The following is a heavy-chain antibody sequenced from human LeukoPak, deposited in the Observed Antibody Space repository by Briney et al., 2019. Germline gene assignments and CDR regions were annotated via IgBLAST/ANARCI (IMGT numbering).Heavy chain of an antibody. CDR2: IYHSGST. CDR3: ASNEQGDYYGSGSYAFDY. D-gene: IGHD3-10*01. CDR1: GGSISSSNW. Sequence: SETLSLTCAVSGGSISSSNWWSWVRQPPGKGLEWIGEIYHSGSTNYNPSLKSRVTISVDKSKNQFSLKLSSVTAADTAVYYCASNEQGDYYGSGSYAFDYWGQGTLVTVSS. V-gene: IGHV4-4*02. J-gene: IGHJ4*02.